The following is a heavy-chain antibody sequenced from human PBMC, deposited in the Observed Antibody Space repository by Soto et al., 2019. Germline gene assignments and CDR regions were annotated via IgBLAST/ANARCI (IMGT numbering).Heavy chain of an antibody. CDR1: GFTFSDHY. Sequence: EVQLVESGGGLVQPGGSLRLSCAASGFTFSDHYMDWVRQAPGKGLEWVGRIRNKPNGYTTDYAASVKGRFTTSRDESKNSVELQLKSLRTEDAAVYYCASAGGPFDYGGQGTLVTVSS. D-gene: IGHD3-10*01. CDR2: IRNKPNGYTT. J-gene: IGHJ4*02. V-gene: IGHV3-72*01. CDR3: ASAGGPFDY.